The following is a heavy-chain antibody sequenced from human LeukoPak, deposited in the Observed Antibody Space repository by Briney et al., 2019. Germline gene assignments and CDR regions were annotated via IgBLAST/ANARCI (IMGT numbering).Heavy chain of an antibody. CDR2: IYSGGTT. CDR1: GLTVSTHY. V-gene: IGHV3-53*01. CDR3: RSGTWY. J-gene: IGHJ4*02. D-gene: IGHD1-26*01. Sequence: GGSLRLSCAASGLTVSTHYMSWVRQAPGKGLEWVSVIYSGGTTYYADSVNGRFTMSRDNSKNTLYLQMNVLSAEDTAVYYCRSGTWYWGPGTLVTVSS.